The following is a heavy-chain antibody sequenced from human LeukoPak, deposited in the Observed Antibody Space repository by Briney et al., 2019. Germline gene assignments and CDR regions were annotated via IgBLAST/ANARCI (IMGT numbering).Heavy chain of an antibody. V-gene: IGHV3-30-3*01. CDR1: GFTFSSYA. Sequence: PGGSLRLSCAASGFTFSSYAMHWIRQAPGKGLEWVAVISYDGSNKYYADSVKGRFTISRDNSKNTLHLQMNSLRAEDTAVYYCARDHGLLWFGELLYYYYGMDVWGQGTTVTVSS. J-gene: IGHJ6*02. D-gene: IGHD3-10*01. CDR3: ARDHGLLWFGELLYYYYGMDV. CDR2: ISYDGSNK.